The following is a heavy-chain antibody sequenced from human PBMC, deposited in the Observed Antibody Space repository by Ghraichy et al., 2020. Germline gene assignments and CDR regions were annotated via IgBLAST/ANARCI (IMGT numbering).Heavy chain of an antibody. CDR3: ARNLYGSGIFED. CDR2: MSPSSGKT. CDR1: GYTFSTYD. V-gene: IGHV1-8*03. Sequence: ASVKVSCKASGYTFSTYDINWVRQATGQGLVWMGWMSPSSGKTGYAQKFQGRVTITRDTSINTAYMELSSLRSDDTAVYYCARNLYGSGIFEDWGQGTLVTVSS. D-gene: IGHD3-10*01. J-gene: IGHJ4*02.